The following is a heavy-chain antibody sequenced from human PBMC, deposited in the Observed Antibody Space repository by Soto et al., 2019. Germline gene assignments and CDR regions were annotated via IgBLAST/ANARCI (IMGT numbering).Heavy chain of an antibody. CDR3: AKDLLPLFARPKKYYYYYMDV. D-gene: IGHD3-10*02. CDR2: ISGSGGST. CDR1: GFTFSSYA. Sequence: PGGSLRLSCAASGFTFSSYAMSWVRQAPGKGLEWVSAISGSGGSTYYADSVKGRFTISRDNSKNTLYLQMNSLRAEDTAVYYCAKDLLPLFARPKKYYYYYMDVWGKGTTVTVSS. V-gene: IGHV3-23*01. J-gene: IGHJ6*03.